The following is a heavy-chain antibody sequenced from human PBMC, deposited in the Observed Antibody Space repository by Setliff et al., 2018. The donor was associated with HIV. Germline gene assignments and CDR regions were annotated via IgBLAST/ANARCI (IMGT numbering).Heavy chain of an antibody. CDR2: ISGDTRII. D-gene: IGHD7-27*01. CDR1: GLTFSSYS. Sequence: PGGSLRLSCAASGLTFSSYSMNWVRQAPGKGLEWVSYISGDTRIINYADSVKGRFTISRDNAKNSLYLQMNSLRVEDTALYYCARDLNWGFDYWGQGTLVTVSS. V-gene: IGHV3-48*01. CDR3: ARDLNWGFDY. J-gene: IGHJ4*02.